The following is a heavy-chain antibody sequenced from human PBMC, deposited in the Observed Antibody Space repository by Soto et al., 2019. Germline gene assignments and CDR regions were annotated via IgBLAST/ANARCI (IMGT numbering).Heavy chain of an antibody. CDR1: GGSISSSSYY. J-gene: IGHJ5*02. CDR2: IYYSGST. V-gene: IGHV4-39*01. D-gene: IGHD4-17*01. Sequence: QLQLQESGPGLVKPSETLSLTCTVSGGSISSSSYYWGWIRPPPGKGLEWIGSIYYSGSTYYTPSLKSRVTISVDTSKNQFSLKLSSVTAADTAVYYCARHTGIFFPFDPWGQGTLVTVSS. CDR3: ARHTGIFFPFDP.